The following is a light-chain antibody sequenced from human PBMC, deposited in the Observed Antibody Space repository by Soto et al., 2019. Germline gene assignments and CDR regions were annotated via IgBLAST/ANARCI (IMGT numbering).Light chain of an antibody. CDR3: HKYNHAPT. J-gene: IGKJ4*01. CDR1: QGISNY. Sequence: DIQMTQSPSSLSASVGDRVTITCRARQGISNYLDWYQQKPGKVPELLIYAASTLQSGVPSRFSGSGSGTDFSLTISSLEPEDVATYYCHKYNHAPTFGGGTKVEIK. CDR2: AAS. V-gene: IGKV1-27*01.